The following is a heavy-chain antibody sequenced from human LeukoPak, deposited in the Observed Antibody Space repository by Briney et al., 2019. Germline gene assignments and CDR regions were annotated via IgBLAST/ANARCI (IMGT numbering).Heavy chain of an antibody. CDR2: IYYSGST. CDR1: GGSLSSYY. J-gene: IGHJ4*02. D-gene: IGHD3-3*01. Sequence: SETLSLTCTVSGGSLSSYYWSWIRQPPGKRLEWIGHIYYSGSTNYNPSLKSRVTISVDTSKNQFFLKLSSVTAADTAVYYCASRSSIWSGYQDTLYYFDSWGQGTLVTVSS. CDR3: ASRSSIWSGYQDTLYYFDS. V-gene: IGHV4-59*01.